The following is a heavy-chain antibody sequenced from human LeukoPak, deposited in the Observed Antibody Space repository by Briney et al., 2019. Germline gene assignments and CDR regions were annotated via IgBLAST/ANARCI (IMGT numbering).Heavy chain of an antibody. CDR1: GYTFTSYG. D-gene: IGHD3-9*01. J-gene: IGHJ6*02. V-gene: IGHV1-8*02. Sequence: ASVKVSCKASGYTFTSYGIIWVRQATGQGLEWMGWMNPNSGNTGYAQKFQGRVTMTRNTSISTAYMELSSLRSEDTAVYYCARGGAIRYFDWLPLYYYGMDVWGQGTTVTVSS. CDR3: ARGGAIRYFDWLPLYYYGMDV. CDR2: MNPNSGNT.